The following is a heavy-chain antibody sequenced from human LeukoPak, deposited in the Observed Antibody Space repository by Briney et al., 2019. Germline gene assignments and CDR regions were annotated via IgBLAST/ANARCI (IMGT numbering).Heavy chain of an antibody. V-gene: IGHV5-51*01. D-gene: IGHD2-21*01. CDR3: ARHRGYCGDYDY. J-gene: IGHJ4*02. Sequence: GESLEISWQGSGCTFHNYWIAWVRQPPGKGLEWMGIIYPDDSDARYSPSFQGQVTISADRSITPPSLKLSSLKASDTAMYYCARHRGYCGDYDYWGQGTLVTVSS. CDR1: GCTFHNYW. CDR2: IYPDDSDA.